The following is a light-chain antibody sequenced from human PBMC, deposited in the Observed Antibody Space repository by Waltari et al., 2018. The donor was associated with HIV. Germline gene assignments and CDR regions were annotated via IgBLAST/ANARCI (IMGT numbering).Light chain of an antibody. CDR3: CSYAGSSTP. CDR2: DVS. J-gene: IGLJ2*01. Sequence: QSALTQPASVSGSSGPSITISCTGPSSDVGGYNYVSWYQHHPGKAPKLLIYDVSKRPSGVSNRFSGSKSGNTASLTISGLQAEDEADYYCCSYAGSSTPFGGGTKLTVL. CDR1: SSDVGGYNY. V-gene: IGLV2-23*02.